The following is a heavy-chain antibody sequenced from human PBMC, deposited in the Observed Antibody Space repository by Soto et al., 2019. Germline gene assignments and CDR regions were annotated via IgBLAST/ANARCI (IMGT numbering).Heavy chain of an antibody. D-gene: IGHD3-10*01. CDR3: AKDPSYGSGSYSVINALYFDY. V-gene: IGHV3-23*01. Sequence: PVGSLRLSCAASGFTFSSYAMSWVRQAPGKGLEWVSAISGSGGSTYYADSVKGRFTISRDNSKNTLYLQMNSLRAEDTAVYYCAKDPSYGSGSYSVINALYFDYWGQGTLVTVSS. J-gene: IGHJ4*02. CDR1: GFTFSSYA. CDR2: ISGSGGST.